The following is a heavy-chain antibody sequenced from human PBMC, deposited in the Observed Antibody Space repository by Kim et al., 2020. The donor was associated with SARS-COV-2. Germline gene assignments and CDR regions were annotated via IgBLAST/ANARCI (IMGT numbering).Heavy chain of an antibody. Sequence: SLKSRVPISVDTSKNQFSLKLSSVTAADTAVYYCARTRITMIVVVTHFDYWGQGTLVTVSS. CDR3: ARTRITMIVVVTHFDY. D-gene: IGHD3-22*01. V-gene: IGHV4-31*02. J-gene: IGHJ4*02.